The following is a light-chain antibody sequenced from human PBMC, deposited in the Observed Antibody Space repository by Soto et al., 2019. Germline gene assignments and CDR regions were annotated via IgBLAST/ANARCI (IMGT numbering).Light chain of an antibody. CDR2: DVS. V-gene: IGLV2-14*01. CDR1: DSDVGGYIY. Sequence: QSALTQPASVSGSPGQSITISCTGSDSDVGGYIYVSWHQQHPGKAPKLMIYDVSNRPSGVSNRFSGSKSGNTASLTISGLQAEDEADYYCSSYSSSGTLYVFGTGTKLTVL. J-gene: IGLJ1*01. CDR3: SSYSSSGTLYV.